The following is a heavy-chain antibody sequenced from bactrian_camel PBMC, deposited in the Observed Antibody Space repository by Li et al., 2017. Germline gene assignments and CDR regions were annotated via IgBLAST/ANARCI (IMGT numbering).Heavy chain of an antibody. D-gene: IGHD6*01. J-gene: IGHJ4*01. CDR3: AEGRGSRGEHCYSLNY. CDR1: AYTYSWNL. V-gene: IGHV3S53*01. CDR2: IDTDDNT. Sequence: HVQLVESGGGSVPAGGSLRLSCAASAYTYSWNLMGWFRQAPGKEREGVAWIDTDDNTHYADSVKGRFTISQDSARNTVYLQMNNLQPEDTATYYCAEGRGSRGEHCYSLNYWGQGTQVTVS.